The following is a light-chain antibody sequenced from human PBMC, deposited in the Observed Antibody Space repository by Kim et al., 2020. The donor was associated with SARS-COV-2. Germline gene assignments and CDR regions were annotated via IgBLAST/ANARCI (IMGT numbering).Light chain of an antibody. CDR2: VNSDGSH. V-gene: IGLV4-69*02. CDR1: SGFIKYV. J-gene: IGLJ3*02. Sequence: SVNLTVTLSSGFIKYVIAWHHHQPEAGPRYLMKVNSDGSHIKGDGIPDRFSASSSGAERYLTISSLQSEDEAVYYCQTWGAGMGVFGGGTQLTVL. CDR3: QTWGAGMGV.